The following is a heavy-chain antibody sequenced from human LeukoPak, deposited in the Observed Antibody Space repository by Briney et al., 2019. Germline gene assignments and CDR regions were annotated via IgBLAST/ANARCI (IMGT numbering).Heavy chain of an antibody. CDR1: GFTFSSYG. D-gene: IGHD1-7*01. CDR2: IRYDGSNK. Sequence: PGGSLRLSCAASGFTFSSYGMHWVRQAPGKGLEWVAFIRYDGSNKYYADSVKGRFTISRDNSKNTLYLQMNSLRAEDTAVYYCAKDSDGAGNFDPRVYWGQGTLVTVSS. CDR3: AKDSDGAGNFDPRVY. V-gene: IGHV3-30*02. J-gene: IGHJ4*02.